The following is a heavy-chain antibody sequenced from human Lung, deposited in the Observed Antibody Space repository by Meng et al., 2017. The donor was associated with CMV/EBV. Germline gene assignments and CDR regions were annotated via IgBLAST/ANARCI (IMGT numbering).Heavy chain of an antibody. CDR3: ARRALIEGLESEDY. J-gene: IGHJ4*02. V-gene: IGHV3-11*01. CDR1: GFAFNENY. Sequence: GESLKISCAASGFAFNENYMSWIRQAPGKELEWVSCITSSGSTRYYADSVKGRFTISRDNAKNSVFLQMNSLRVEDTAVYYCARRALIEGLESEDYWGQGXLVTVSS. CDR2: ITSSGSTR. D-gene: IGHD3-3*01.